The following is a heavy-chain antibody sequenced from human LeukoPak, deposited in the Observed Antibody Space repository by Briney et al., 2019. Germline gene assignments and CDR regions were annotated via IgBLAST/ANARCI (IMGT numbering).Heavy chain of an antibody. CDR2: ISYDGGKK. CDR3: ATSPPLHYSGSYETLDY. D-gene: IGHD1-26*01. J-gene: IGHJ4*02. CDR1: GFTFSTYT. Sequence: PGGSLRLSCAASGFTFSTYTMHRVRQAPGKGLEWVTFISYDGGKKYNADSVKGRFTISRDNSKNTLYLQMDNLRTEDTAVYYCATSPPLHYSGSYETLDYWGQGTLVTVSS. V-gene: IGHV3-30-3*01.